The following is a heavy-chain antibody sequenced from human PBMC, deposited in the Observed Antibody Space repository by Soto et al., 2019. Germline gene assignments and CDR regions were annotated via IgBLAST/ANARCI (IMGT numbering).Heavy chain of an antibody. Sequence: EVQLVESGGGLVKPGGSLRLSCAASGFTFSSYSMNWVRQAPGKWLEWVSSISSSSSYIYYADSVKGRFTISRDNAKNSLYLQMNSLRAADTAVYYCARDVIRVVAATQEYFQHWGQGTLVTVSS. J-gene: IGHJ1*01. V-gene: IGHV3-21*01. CDR1: GFTFSSYS. CDR3: ARDVIRVVAATQEYFQH. CDR2: ISSSSSYI. D-gene: IGHD2-15*01.